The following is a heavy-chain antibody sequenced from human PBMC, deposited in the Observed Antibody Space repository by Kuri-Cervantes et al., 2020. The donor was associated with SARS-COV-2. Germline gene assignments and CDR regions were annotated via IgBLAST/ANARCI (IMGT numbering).Heavy chain of an antibody. J-gene: IGHJ5*02. D-gene: IGHD5-24*01. CDR3: ARSEEGKMGWFDP. V-gene: IGHV3-66*01. Sequence: GGSLRLSCAASGFTFDDYGMSWVRQAPGKGLEWVSVIYSGGSTYYADSVKGRFTISRDNSENTLYLQMNSLRAEDTAVYYRARSEEGKMGWFDPWGQGTLVTVSS. CDR2: IYSGGST. CDR1: GFTFDDYG.